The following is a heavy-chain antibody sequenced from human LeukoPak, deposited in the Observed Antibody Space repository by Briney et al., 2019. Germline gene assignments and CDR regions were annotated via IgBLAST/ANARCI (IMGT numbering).Heavy chain of an antibody. Sequence: GGSLRLSCAASGFTVSSNSMNWVRQAPGKGLEWVSSISGSGGSTYYADYVKGRSTISRDNSKNVVYFEMHSLRGEDMAVYFCARGGQNFDFWRFDYWGQGTLVVVSS. CDR3: ARGGQNFDFWRFDY. CDR2: ISGSGGST. CDR1: GFTVSSNS. J-gene: IGHJ4*02. D-gene: IGHD3-3*01. V-gene: IGHV3-23*01.